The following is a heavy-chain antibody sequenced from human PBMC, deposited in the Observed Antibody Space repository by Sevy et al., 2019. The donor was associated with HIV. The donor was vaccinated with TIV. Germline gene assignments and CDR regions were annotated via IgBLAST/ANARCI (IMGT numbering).Heavy chain of an antibody. CDR1: GFTFNRYS. CDR3: ALERLSSDVAEYFQN. CDR2: ISFDATNK. D-gene: IGHD1-1*01. V-gene: IGHV3-30-3*01. Sequence: GGSLRLSCAASGFTFNRYSMHWVRQAPGKGLEWVATISFDATNKLYADSVKGRFTISRDNFQNSLFLQMDSLRPEDTAVYYCALERLSSDVAEYFQNWGQGTLVTVSS. J-gene: IGHJ1*01.